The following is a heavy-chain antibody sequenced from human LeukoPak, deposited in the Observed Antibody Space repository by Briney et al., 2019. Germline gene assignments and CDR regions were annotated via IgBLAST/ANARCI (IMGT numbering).Heavy chain of an antibody. CDR3: ARGAIAMAGRVDY. V-gene: IGHV1-2*02. D-gene: IGHD6-19*01. Sequence: GASVRVSCKASGYTFTGYYMHWVRQAPGQGLEWMGWINPNSGGTNYAQKFQGRVTMTRDTSISTAYMELSRLRSDDTAVYYCARGAIAMAGRVDYWGQGTLVTVSS. J-gene: IGHJ4*02. CDR2: INPNSGGT. CDR1: GYTFTGYY.